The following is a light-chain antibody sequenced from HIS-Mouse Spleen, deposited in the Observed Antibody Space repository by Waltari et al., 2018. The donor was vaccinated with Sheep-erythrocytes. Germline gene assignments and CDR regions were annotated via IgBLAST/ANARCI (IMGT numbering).Light chain of an antibody. V-gene: IGKV4-1*01. CDR1: QSVLYSSNNKNY. J-gene: IGKJ4*01. CDR2: WAF. Sequence: DIVMTQSPDSLAVSLGERATINCKSSQSVLYSSNNKNYLAWYQQKPGQPPTLLIYWAFTRESGVPDRFSGSGSGTDFTLTISSLQAEDVAVYYCQQYYSTLTFGGGTKVEIK. CDR3: QQYYSTLT.